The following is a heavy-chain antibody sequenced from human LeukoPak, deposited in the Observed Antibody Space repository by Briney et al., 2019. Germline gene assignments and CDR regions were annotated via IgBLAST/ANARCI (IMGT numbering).Heavy chain of an antibody. D-gene: IGHD3-9*01. CDR2: IKQDGSEK. Sequence: PGRSLRLSCAASGFTFSDYAMHWVRRAPGKGLEWVANIKQDGSEKNYVDSVKGRFTISRDNAKNSLYLQMNNLRVEDTAMYYCAGGTGFIIKDWGQGTLVTVSS. V-gene: IGHV3-7*03. J-gene: IGHJ4*02. CDR1: GFTFSDYA. CDR3: AGGTGFIIKD.